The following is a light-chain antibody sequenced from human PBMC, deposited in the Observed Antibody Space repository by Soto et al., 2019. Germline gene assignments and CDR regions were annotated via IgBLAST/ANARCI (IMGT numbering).Light chain of an antibody. V-gene: IGLV1-44*01. CDR1: NSNIGNNP. Sequence: QSVLTQPPSASGTPGQRVTISCSGSNSNIGNNPVNWYLHLPGMAPKLLIYSNNQRPSGVPDRFSGSKSGTSASLAISGLQSEDEADYYCATWHDSLNGPVFGGGTQLTVL. J-gene: IGLJ7*01. CDR3: ATWHDSLNGPV. CDR2: SNN.